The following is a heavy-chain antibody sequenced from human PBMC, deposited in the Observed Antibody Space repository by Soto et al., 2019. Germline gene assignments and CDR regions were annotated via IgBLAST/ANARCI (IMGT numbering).Heavy chain of an antibody. D-gene: IGHD2-8*02. CDR1: GFTFSNAW. Sequence: EVQLVESGGGLVKPGVSLRLSCAASGFTFSNAWMSWVRQAPGKGLEWVGRIKSKTDGGTTDYAAPVKGRFTISRDDSKNTLYLQMNSLKTEDTAVYYCTTDCPPLGGVTTQVGGYWGQGTLVTVSS. J-gene: IGHJ4*02. CDR2: IKSKTDGGTT. V-gene: IGHV3-15*01. CDR3: TTDCPPLGGVTTQVGGY.